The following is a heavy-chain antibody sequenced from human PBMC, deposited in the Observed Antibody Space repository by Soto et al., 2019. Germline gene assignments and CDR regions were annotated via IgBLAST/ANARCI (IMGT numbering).Heavy chain of an antibody. CDR1: GFTFSSYA. CDR2: IVGSGAAT. V-gene: IGHV3-23*01. Sequence: EEQLSESGGGLVQPGGSLRLSCAASGFTFSSYAMSWFRQAPGKGLEWVSGIVGSGAATYYADSVKGRFTVSRDNSNNTLYLQMNSLRAEDMAVYFCAKDGLGYCSSTSCYRHYYYGLYVWGQGTTVTVSS. D-gene: IGHD2-2*02. J-gene: IGHJ6*02. CDR3: AKDGLGYCSSTSCYRHYYYGLYV.